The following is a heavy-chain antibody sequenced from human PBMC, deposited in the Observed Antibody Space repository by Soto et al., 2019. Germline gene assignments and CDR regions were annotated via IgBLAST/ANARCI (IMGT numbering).Heavy chain of an antibody. CDR1: GFTFSSYA. V-gene: IGHV3-23*01. J-gene: IGHJ6*02. CDR3: AKDSPEWELCVLDYYGMDV. CDR2: ISGSGVST. D-gene: IGHD1-26*01. Sequence: EVQLLESGGGLVQPGGSLRLSCAASGFTFSSYAMSWVRQAPGKGLEWVSTISGSGVSTYYADSVKGRFTISRDNSKNTLYVQMNSLRAEDTAVYYCAKDSPEWELCVLDYYGMDVWGQGTTVTVSS.